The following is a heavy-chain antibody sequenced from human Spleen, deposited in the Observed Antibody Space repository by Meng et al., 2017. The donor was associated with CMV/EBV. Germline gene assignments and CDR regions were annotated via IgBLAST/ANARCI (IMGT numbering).Heavy chain of an antibody. Sequence: GESLKISCAASGFTFSSYAMSWVRQAPGKGLEWMAVIWYDESNKYYEDSVKGRFTISRDNSKNTLYLQMHSLRAEDTAVYYCARDYSCDYWGQGTLVTVSS. CDR2: IWYDESNK. D-gene: IGHD2-15*01. J-gene: IGHJ4*02. CDR1: GFTFSSYA. CDR3: ARDYSCDY. V-gene: IGHV3-33*08.